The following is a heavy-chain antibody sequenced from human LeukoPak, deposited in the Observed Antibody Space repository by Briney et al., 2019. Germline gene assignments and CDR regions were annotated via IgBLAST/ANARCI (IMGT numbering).Heavy chain of an antibody. D-gene: IGHD3-10*01. Sequence: SETPSLTCTVSGGSISSYYWSWIRQPPGKGLEWIGYIYYSGSTNYNPSLKSRVTISVDTSKNQFSLKLSSVTAADTAVYYCARGYGSGSYYPYYYYGMDVWGQGTTVTVSS. V-gene: IGHV4-59*01. CDR2: IYYSGST. J-gene: IGHJ6*02. CDR3: ARGYGSGSYYPYYYYGMDV. CDR1: GGSISSYY.